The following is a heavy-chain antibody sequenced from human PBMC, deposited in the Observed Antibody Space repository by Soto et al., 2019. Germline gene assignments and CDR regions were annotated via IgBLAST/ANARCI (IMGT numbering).Heavy chain of an antibody. V-gene: IGHV3-15*01. J-gene: IGHJ6*02. CDR3: TTDIHGGNLLGMDV. CDR1: GFTFSNAW. Sequence: GGSLRLSCAASGFTFSNAWMSWVRQAPGKGLEWVGRIKSKTGGGTTDYAAPVKGRFTISRDDSKNTLYLQMNSLKTEDTAVYYCTTDIHGGNLLGMDVWGQGTTVTVSS. CDR2: IKSKTGGGTT. D-gene: IGHD2-15*01.